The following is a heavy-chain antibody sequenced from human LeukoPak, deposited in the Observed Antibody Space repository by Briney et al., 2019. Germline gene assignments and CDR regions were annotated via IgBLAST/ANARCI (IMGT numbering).Heavy chain of an antibody. Sequence: KCGESLKISCKGSGYSFTRYWIGWVRQMPGKGLEWMGIIYPGDSDTRYSPSFQGQVTISADKSISTAYLQWSSLKASDTAMYYCARQSYCGGDCYTHWGQGTLVTVSS. V-gene: IGHV5-51*01. J-gene: IGHJ4*02. CDR1: GYSFTRYW. CDR3: ARQSYCGGDCYTH. D-gene: IGHD2-21*02. CDR2: IYPGDSDT.